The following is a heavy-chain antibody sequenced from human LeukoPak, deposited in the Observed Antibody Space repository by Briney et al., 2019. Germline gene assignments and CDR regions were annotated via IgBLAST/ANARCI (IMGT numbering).Heavy chain of an antibody. V-gene: IGHV3-23*01. D-gene: IGHD3-22*01. Sequence: GGSLRLSCAAPGFTFSSYAMSWVRQAPGKGLERVSAISGSGGSTYYADSVKGRFTISRDNSKNTLYLQMNSLRAEDTAVYYCAKGINSGYYFDYWGQGTLVTVSS. CDR3: AKGINSGYYFDY. CDR2: ISGSGGST. J-gene: IGHJ4*02. CDR1: GFTFSSYA.